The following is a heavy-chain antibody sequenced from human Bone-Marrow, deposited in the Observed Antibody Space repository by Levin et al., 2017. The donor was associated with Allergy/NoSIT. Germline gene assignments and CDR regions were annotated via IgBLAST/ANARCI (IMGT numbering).Heavy chain of an antibody. CDR1: GGSFSGYY. D-gene: IGHD4-11*01. CDR3: ARGSPSPFYYSNNPHYYYYSMDV. Sequence: SETLSLTCAVYGGSFSGYYWSWIRQPPGKGLEWIGEINHSGSTNYNPSLKSRVTISVDTSKNQFSLKLSSVTAADTAVYYCARGSPSPFYYSNNPHYYYYSMDVWGKGTTVTVSS. CDR2: INHSGST. J-gene: IGHJ6*03. V-gene: IGHV4-34*01.